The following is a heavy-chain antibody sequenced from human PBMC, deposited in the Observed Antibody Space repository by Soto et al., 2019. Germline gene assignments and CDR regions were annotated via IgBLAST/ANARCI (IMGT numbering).Heavy chain of an antibody. D-gene: IGHD5-18*01. CDR2: IYWDDDK. CDR3: AHRPGTAMDQYYFDY. J-gene: IGHJ4*02. V-gene: IGHV2-5*02. CDR1: GFSLSTSGVG. Sequence: QITLKESGPTLVKPTQTLTLTCTFSGFSLSTSGVGVGWIRQPPGKALEWLALIYWDDDKRYSPSLKSRLTITKDTSKNQVVLTMTNMDPVDTATYYCAHRPGTAMDQYYFDYWGQGTLVTVSS.